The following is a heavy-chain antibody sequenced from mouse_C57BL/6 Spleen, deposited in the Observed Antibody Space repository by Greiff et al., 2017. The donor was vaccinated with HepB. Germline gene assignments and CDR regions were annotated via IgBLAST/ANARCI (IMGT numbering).Heavy chain of an antibody. Sequence: EVQLQQSGPELVKPGASVKISCKASGYSFTGYYMNWVKQSPEKSLEWIGEINPSTGGTTYNQKFKAKATLTVDKSSSTAYMQLKSLTSEDSAVYYCATPLRAMDYWGQGTSVTVSS. J-gene: IGHJ4*01. V-gene: IGHV1-42*01. CDR3: ATPLRAMDY. CDR1: GYSFTGYY. CDR2: INPSTGGT.